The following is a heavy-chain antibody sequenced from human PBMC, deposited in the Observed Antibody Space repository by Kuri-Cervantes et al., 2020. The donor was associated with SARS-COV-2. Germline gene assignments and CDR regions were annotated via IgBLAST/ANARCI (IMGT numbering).Heavy chain of an antibody. CDR2: IYYSGST. D-gene: IGHD3-16*01. CDR1: GGPISSSSYY. V-gene: IGHV4-39*01. CDR3: ARLNSGAVDI. J-gene: IGHJ3*02. Sequence: GSLRLSCPVSGGPISSSSYYWGWIRQPPGKGLVWIGSIYYSGSTYYNPSLKSRVTISVDTSKNQFSLKLSSVTAADTAVYYCARLNSGAVDIWGQRTMVTVSS.